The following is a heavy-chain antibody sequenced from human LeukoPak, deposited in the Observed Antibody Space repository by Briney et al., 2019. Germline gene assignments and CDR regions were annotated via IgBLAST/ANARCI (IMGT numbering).Heavy chain of an antibody. Sequence: PGGSLRLSCAASGFTFNNYSMNWVRQAPGKGLEWVSSISSRSSYIYYADSLKGRFTISRDNAKNSLNLQMNSLRTDDTAVYYCARGGPSRGFDYWGQGILVTVSS. CDR1: GFTFNNYS. CDR3: ARGGPSRGFDY. V-gene: IGHV3-21*01. D-gene: IGHD2-2*01. J-gene: IGHJ4*02. CDR2: ISSRSSYI.